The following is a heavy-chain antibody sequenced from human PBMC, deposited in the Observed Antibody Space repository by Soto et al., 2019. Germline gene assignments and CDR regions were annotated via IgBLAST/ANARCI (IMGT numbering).Heavy chain of an antibody. CDR2: IIPILGIA. J-gene: IGHJ6*03. V-gene: IGHV1-69*02. D-gene: IGHD2-2*01. Sequence: ASVKVSCKASGGTFSSYTISWVRQAPGQGLEWMGRIIPILGIANYAQKFQGRVTITADKSTSTAYMELSSLRSEDTAVYYCARDDIVVVPAAISSMDVWGKGTTVTVSS. CDR1: GGTFSSYT. CDR3: ARDDIVVVPAAISSMDV.